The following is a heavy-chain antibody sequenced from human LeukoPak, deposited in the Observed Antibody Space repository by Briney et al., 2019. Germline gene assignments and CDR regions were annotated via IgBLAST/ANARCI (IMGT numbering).Heavy chain of an antibody. CDR3: ARDLRTLESVMVVAAAPLDY. V-gene: IGHV1-18*01. J-gene: IGHJ4*02. Sequence: ASVKVSCKASGYTFTSYGISWVRQAPGQGLEWMGWISAYNGNTNYAQKLQGRVTMTTDTSTSTAYMELRSLRSDDTAVYYCARDLRTLESVMVVAAAPLDYWGEGTLVTVSS. D-gene: IGHD2-15*01. CDR1: GYTFTSYG. CDR2: ISAYNGNT.